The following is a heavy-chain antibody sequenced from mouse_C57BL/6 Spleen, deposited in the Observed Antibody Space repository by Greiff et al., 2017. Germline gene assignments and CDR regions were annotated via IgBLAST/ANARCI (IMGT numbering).Heavy chain of an antibody. CDR3: ARDHYSNFDY. D-gene: IGHD2-5*01. V-gene: IGHV5-4*01. J-gene: IGHJ2*01. CDR1: GFTFSSYA. Sequence: DVMLVESGGGLVKPGGSLKLSCAASGFTFSSYAMSWVRQTPEKRLEWVATISDGGSYTYYPDNVKGRFTISRDNAKNNLYLQMSHLKSEDTAMYYCARDHYSNFDYWGQGTTLTVSS. CDR2: ISDGGSYT.